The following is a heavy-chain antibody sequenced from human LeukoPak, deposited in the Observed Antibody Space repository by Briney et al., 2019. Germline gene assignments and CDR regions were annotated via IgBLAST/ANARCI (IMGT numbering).Heavy chain of an antibody. V-gene: IGHV4-59*08. J-gene: IGHJ4*02. Sequence: SETLSLTCTVSGGSISVYCWSWIRQPPGKGLEWIGNIYYSGSTNSNPSLKTRVTISVDTSKKQFSLKLSSVTAADTAVYYCARHPVAAATYYFDYWGQGTLVTVSS. CDR3: ARHPVAAATYYFDY. CDR2: IYYSGST. CDR1: GGSISVYC. D-gene: IGHD6-19*01.